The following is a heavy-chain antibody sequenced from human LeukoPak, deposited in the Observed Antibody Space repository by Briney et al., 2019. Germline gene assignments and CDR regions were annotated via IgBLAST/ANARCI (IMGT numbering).Heavy chain of an antibody. D-gene: IGHD3-10*01. CDR3: ARDSAIYYGSDYYMDV. CDR2: ITPNSGGT. CDR1: GGTFSSYA. J-gene: IGHJ6*03. Sequence: GASVKVSCKASGGTFSSYAISWVRQAPGQGLEWMGWITPNSGGTNYAQKFQGRVTMTRDTSISTAYMELSSLRSDDTAVYYCARDSAIYYGSDYYMDVWGKGTTVTISS. V-gene: IGHV1-2*02.